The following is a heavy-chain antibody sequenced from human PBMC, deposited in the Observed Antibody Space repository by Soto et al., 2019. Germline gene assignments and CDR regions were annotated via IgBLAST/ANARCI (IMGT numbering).Heavy chain of an antibody. CDR3: AKDIYSNYIYYYYGMDV. CDR1: GFTFSSYA. V-gene: IGHV3-23*01. Sequence: GGSLRLSCAASGFTFSSYAMSWVRQAPGKGLDWVSAISGSGGSTYYADSVKGRFTISRDNSKNTLYLQMNSLRAEDTAVYYCAKDIYSNYIYYYYGMDVWGQGTTVTVSS. D-gene: IGHD4-4*01. CDR2: ISGSGGST. J-gene: IGHJ6*02.